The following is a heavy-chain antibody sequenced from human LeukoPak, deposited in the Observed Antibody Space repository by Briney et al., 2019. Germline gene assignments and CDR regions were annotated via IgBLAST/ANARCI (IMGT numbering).Heavy chain of an antibody. CDR3: AKDIGYSYGYYFDY. J-gene: IGHJ4*02. D-gene: IGHD5-18*01. V-gene: IGHV3-9*01. CDR1: GFTFDDYA. Sequence: GRSLRLSCAASGFTFDDYAMHWVRQAPGKGLEWASGISWNSGSIGYADSVKGRFTISRDNAKNSLYLQMNSLRAEDTALYYCAKDIGYSYGYYFDYWGQGTLVTVSS. CDR2: ISWNSGSI.